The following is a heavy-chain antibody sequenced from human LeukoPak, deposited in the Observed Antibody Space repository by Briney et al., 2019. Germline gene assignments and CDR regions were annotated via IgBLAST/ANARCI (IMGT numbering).Heavy chain of an antibody. CDR2: ISYDGSNK. V-gene: IGHV3-30*18. CDR1: GFTFSSYG. CDR3: AKGQTTDRYYYYYYGMDV. Sequence: GGSLRPSCAASGFTFSSYGMHWVRQAPGKGLEWVAVISYDGSNKYYADSVKGRFTISRDNSKNTLYLQMNSLRAEDTAVYYCAKGQTTDRYYYYYYGMDVWGKGTTVTVSS. D-gene: IGHD4-17*01. J-gene: IGHJ6*04.